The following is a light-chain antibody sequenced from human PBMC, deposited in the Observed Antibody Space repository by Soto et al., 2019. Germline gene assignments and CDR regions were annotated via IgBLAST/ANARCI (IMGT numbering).Light chain of an antibody. Sequence: QSALTQPASVSGSPGQSITISCTGTSSDVGGYNYVSWYQQHPGKAPKLMIYDVSNRPSGVSNRFSGSKSGNTASLTISGLQAEDEADYYCSSYTSSRTLAVFGTGTKLTVL. J-gene: IGLJ1*01. CDR3: SSYTSSRTLAV. CDR1: SSDVGGYNY. CDR2: DVS. V-gene: IGLV2-14*01.